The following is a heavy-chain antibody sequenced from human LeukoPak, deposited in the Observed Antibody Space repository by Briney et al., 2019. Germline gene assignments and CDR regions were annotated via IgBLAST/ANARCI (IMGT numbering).Heavy chain of an antibody. J-gene: IGHJ5*02. Sequence: SQTLSLTCGISGDSVSSKSAAWNWVRKSPSRGLEWLGRTYYRSKWYNDYAVSVNGRITINPDPSRNQFSLQLNSVTPEETAVYYCARSISSLGRGFDPWGQGTLVTVSS. CDR2: TYYRSKWYN. CDR3: ARSISSLGRGFDP. V-gene: IGHV6-1*01. D-gene: IGHD3-10*01. CDR1: GDSVSSKSAA.